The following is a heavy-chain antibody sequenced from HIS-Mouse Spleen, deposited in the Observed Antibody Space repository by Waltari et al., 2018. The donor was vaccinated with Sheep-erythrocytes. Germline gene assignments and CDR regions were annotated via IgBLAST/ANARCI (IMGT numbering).Heavy chain of an antibody. CDR2: SIPIPGIA. Sequence: QVQLVQSGAEVKKPGSSVKVSCKASGGTFSSYAISWVRQAPGQGLEWMGRSIPIPGIANYAQKFQRRVTITADKSTSTAYMGLSSLRSEDTAVYYCAQTGATTPHFDYWGQGTLVTVSS. V-gene: IGHV1-69*04. CDR3: AQTGATTPHFDY. CDR1: GGTFSSYA. J-gene: IGHJ4*02. D-gene: IGHD1-26*01.